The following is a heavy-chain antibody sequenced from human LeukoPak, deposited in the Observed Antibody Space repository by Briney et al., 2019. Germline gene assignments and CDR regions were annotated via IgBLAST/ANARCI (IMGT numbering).Heavy chain of an antibody. CDR1: GFTFTAYS. D-gene: IGHD1-7*01. V-gene: IGHV3-48*04. CDR3: TRDLAWNFE. Sequence: GGSLRLSCSASGFTFTAYSMNWVRQAPGKGLEWLSYVSSSSTIYYAASVKGRFTISRDNAKNSLYLQMNSLGAEDTAIYYCTRDLAWNFEWGQGTLVTVSS. CDR2: VSSSSTI. J-gene: IGHJ4*02.